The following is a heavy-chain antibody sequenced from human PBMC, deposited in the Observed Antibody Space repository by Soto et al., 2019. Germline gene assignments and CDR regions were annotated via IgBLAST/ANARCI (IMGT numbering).Heavy chain of an antibody. CDR3: AREGGIVGATTVDY. CDR2: IYYSGST. V-gene: IGHV4-30-4*01. J-gene: IGHJ4*02. D-gene: IGHD1-26*01. CDR1: GGSISSGDYY. Sequence: QVQLQESGPGLVKPSQTLSLTCTVSGGSISSGDYYWSWIRQPPGKGLEWIGYIYYSGSTYYNPSLKSRGTISVDTSKNQCSLKLRSVTAADTAVYYCAREGGIVGATTVDYWGQGTLVTVSS.